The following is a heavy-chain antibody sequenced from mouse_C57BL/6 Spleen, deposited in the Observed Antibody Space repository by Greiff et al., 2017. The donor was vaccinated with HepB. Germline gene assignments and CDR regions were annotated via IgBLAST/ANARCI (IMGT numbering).Heavy chain of an antibody. CDR3: ARAIYYDYLYYFDY. V-gene: IGHV5-4*03. Sequence: EVMLVESGGGLVKPGGSLKLSCAASGFTFSSYAMSWVRQTPEKRLEWVATISDGGSYTYYPDNVKGRFTISRDNAKNNLYLQRSHLKSEDTAMYYCARAIYYDYLYYFDYWGQGTTLTVSS. D-gene: IGHD2-4*01. CDR2: ISDGGSYT. CDR1: GFTFSSYA. J-gene: IGHJ2*01.